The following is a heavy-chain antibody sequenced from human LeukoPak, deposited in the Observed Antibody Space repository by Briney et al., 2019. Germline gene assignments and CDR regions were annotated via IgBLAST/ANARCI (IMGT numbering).Heavy chain of an antibody. CDR2: ISDSGGST. Sequence: GGSLRLSCSASGFPFSSYAMHWVRQAPGKGLEYVSAISDSGGSTYYADSVKGRFTISRDNAKNSLYLQMNSLRDEDTAVYYCARDLSATYYFDFWGQGTPVTVSS. J-gene: IGHJ4*02. CDR1: GFPFSSYA. CDR3: ARDLSATYYFDF. V-gene: IGHV3-64*04. D-gene: IGHD6-25*01.